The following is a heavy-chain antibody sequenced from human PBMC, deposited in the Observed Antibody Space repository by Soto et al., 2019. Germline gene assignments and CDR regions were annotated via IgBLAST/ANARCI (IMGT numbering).Heavy chain of an antibody. CDR1: GFTFSSYG. CDR2: ISYDGSNK. V-gene: IGHV3-30*18. CDR3: AKEKPITMIVVGYFDY. D-gene: IGHD3-22*01. Sequence: GGSLRLSCAASGFTFSSYGMHWVRQAPGKGLEWVAVISYDGSNKYYADSVKGRFTISRDNSKNTLYLQMNSLRAEDTAVYYCAKEKPITMIVVGYFDYWGQGTLVTVSS. J-gene: IGHJ4*02.